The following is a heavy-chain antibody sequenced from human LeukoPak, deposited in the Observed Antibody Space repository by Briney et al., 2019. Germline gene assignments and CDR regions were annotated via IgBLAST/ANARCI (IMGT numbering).Heavy chain of an antibody. D-gene: IGHD2-2*02. CDR2: ISTFNGNT. V-gene: IGHV1-18*01. Sequence: ASVKVSCKASGYTFTSYGIIWVRQAPGQGLEWMGWISTFNGNTNYAQKLQGRVTMTTDTSTNTAFMELRSLRSDDTAVYFCARDGVSYCSGTSCYTMVWFDPWGQGALVTVSS. CDR1: GYTFTSYG. CDR3: ARDGVSYCSGTSCYTMVWFDP. J-gene: IGHJ5*02.